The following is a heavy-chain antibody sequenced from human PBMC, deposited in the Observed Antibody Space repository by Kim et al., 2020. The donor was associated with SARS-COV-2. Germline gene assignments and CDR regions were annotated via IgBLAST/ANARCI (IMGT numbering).Heavy chain of an antibody. CDR1: GYTFPTYW. CDR2: VLPDDSSV. CDR3: ARPLGDYDSIDAFVI. D-gene: IGHD4-17*01. V-gene: IGHV5-51*01. Sequence: GESLKISCEGSGYTFPTYWIAWVRQMPGKGLELMGLVLPDDSSVKYSPAFRGQVTISADKSISSAFLQWSSLRASDTAMYYCARPLGDYDSIDAFVIWGQGTMITVSS. J-gene: IGHJ3*02.